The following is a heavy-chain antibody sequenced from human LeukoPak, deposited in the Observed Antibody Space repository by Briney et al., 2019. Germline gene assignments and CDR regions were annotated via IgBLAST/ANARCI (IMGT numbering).Heavy chain of an antibody. CDR2: IYHSGST. J-gene: IGHJ3*02. Sequence: SETLSLTCTVSGYSISSGYYWGWIRQPPGKGLEWIGSIYHSGSTYYNPSLKSRVTMSVDTSKNQISLKLTSVTSADTAVYYCARAELGVAFDIWGQGTMVIVSS. D-gene: IGHD3-10*01. CDR1: GYSISSGYY. CDR3: ARAELGVAFDI. V-gene: IGHV4-38-2*02.